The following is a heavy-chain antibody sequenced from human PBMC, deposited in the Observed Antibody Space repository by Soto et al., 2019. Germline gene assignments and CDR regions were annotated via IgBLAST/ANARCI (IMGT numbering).Heavy chain of an antibody. D-gene: IGHD6-19*01. CDR2: TYYRSKWFS. CDR1: GDIVSSNSAS. Sequence: SQTLSLTCVISGDIVSSNSASWNWIRQSPSRGLEWLGRTYYRSKWFSDYAVSVKSRITITPDTSKNQFSLQLSSVTPEDTAMYYCTRVDAVDGYLFDFWAQGIMVIFSS. V-gene: IGHV6-1*01. J-gene: IGHJ3*01. CDR3: TRVDAVDGYLFDF.